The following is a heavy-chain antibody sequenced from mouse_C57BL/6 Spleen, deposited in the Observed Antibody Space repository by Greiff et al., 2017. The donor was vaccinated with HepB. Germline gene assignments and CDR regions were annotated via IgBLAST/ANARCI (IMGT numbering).Heavy chain of an antibody. CDR3: SNWDFDY. CDR2: IDPETGGT. V-gene: IGHV1-15*01. CDR1: GYTFTDYE. Sequence: VQLQESGAELVRPGASVTLSCKASGYTFTDYEMHWVKQTPVHGLEWIGAIDPETGGTAYNQKFKGKAILTADKSSSTAYMELRSLTSEDSAVYYCSNWDFDYWGQGTTLTVSS. J-gene: IGHJ2*01. D-gene: IGHD4-1*01.